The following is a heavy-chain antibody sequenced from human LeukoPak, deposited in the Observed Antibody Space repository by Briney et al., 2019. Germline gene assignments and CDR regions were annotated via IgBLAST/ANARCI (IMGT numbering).Heavy chain of an antibody. V-gene: IGHV1-2*02. CDR3: ARRRPSGSWNWFDP. CDR1: GYTFTGYY. J-gene: IGHJ5*02. D-gene: IGHD1-26*01. CDR2: INPNSGGT. Sequence: ASVKVSCKASGYTFTGYYMHWVRQAPGQGLEWMGWINPNSGGTNYAQKFQGRVTMTRDTSISTAYMELSRLRSDDTAVYYCARRRPSGSWNWFDPWGQGTLVTVSS.